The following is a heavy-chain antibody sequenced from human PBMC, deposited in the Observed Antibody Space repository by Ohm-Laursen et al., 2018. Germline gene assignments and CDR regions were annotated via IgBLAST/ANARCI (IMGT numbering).Heavy chain of an antibody. V-gene: IGHV3-23*01. CDR3: ASVYSGSLFDY. Sequence: GSLRLSCSAPGFTFSSYAMSWVRQAPGKGLEWVSAISGSGGSTYYADSVKGRFTISRDNSKNTLYLQMNSLRAEDTAVYYCASVYSGSLFDYWGQGTLVTVSS. J-gene: IGHJ4*02. CDR1: GFTFSSYA. CDR2: ISGSGGST. D-gene: IGHD1-26*01.